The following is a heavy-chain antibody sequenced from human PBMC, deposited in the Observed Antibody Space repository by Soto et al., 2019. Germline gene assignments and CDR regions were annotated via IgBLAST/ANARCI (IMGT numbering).Heavy chain of an antibody. D-gene: IGHD5-18*01. CDR2: IIPIFGTA. J-gene: IGHJ4*02. CDR1: GGTFSSYA. V-gene: IGHV1-69*01. CDR3: ARSSDSYGYRESWFDY. Sequence: QVQLVQSGAEVKKPGSSVKVSCKASGGTFSSYAISWVRQAPGQGLEWMGGIIPIFGTANYAQKFQGRVTITAEESTRTAYMELSSLRSEDTAVYYCARSSDSYGYRESWFDYWGQGTLVTVSS.